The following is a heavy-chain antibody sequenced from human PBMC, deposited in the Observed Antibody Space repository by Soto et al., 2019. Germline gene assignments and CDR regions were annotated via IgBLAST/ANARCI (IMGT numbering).Heavy chain of an antibody. Sequence: PSETLSLTCAVYGGSFSGYYWSWIRQPPGKGLEWIGEINHSGSTNYNPSLKSRVTISVDTSKNQFSLKLSSVTAADTAVYYCARLGSSWYSPAYWGQGTLVTVSS. CDR1: GGSFSGYY. CDR2: INHSGST. CDR3: ARLGSSWYSPAY. J-gene: IGHJ4*02. V-gene: IGHV4-34*01. D-gene: IGHD6-13*01.